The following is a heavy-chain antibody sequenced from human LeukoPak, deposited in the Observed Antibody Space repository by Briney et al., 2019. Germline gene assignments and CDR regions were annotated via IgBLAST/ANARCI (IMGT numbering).Heavy chain of an antibody. Sequence: SETLSLTCTVSGGSISSYYWSWIRQPPGKGLEWIGYIYYSGSTSYNPSLKSRVTISVDTSKNQFSLKLSSVAAADTAVYYCARVSGSYVQSWFDPWGQGTLVTVSS. CDR1: GGSISSYY. J-gene: IGHJ5*02. CDR3: ARVSGSYVQSWFDP. V-gene: IGHV4-59*01. CDR2: IYYSGST. D-gene: IGHD1-26*01.